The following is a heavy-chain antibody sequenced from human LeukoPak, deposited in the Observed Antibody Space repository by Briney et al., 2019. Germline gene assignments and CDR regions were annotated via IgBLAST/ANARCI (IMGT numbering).Heavy chain of an antibody. CDR3: ARRPSYDFCTGYYRGYFDS. CDR2: MFYSGNN. J-gene: IGHJ4*02. Sequence: SETLSLTCTVSGASISSGTYYWGWIRQPPGKGLEWIVSMFYSGNNHYNPSLKSRVTISADTSKNHFSLDLSSVTAADTAVYYCARRPSYDFCTGYYRGYFDSWGQGTLVTVSS. CDR1: GASISSGTYY. V-gene: IGHV4-39*01. D-gene: IGHD3-3*01.